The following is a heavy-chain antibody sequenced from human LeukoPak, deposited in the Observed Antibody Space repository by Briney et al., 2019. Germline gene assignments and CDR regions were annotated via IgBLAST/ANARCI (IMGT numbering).Heavy chain of an antibody. CDR3: ANLDTAMVYYYGMDV. Sequence: GGSLRLSCAASGFTFGSYAMSWVRQAPGKGLEWVSAISGSGGSTYYADSVEGRFTISRDNSKNTLYLQMNSLRAEDTAVYYCANLDTAMVYYYGMDVWGQGTTVTVSS. V-gene: IGHV3-23*01. CDR2: ISGSGGST. D-gene: IGHD5-18*01. J-gene: IGHJ6*02. CDR1: GFTFGSYA.